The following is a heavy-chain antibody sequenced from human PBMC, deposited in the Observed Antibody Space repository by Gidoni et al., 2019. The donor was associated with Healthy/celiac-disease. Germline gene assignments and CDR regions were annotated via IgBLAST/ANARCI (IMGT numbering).Heavy chain of an antibody. D-gene: IGHD3-22*01. CDR2: IWYDGSNK. CDR1: GFTFSSYG. V-gene: IGHV3-33*01. J-gene: IGHJ4*02. CDR3: ARANYDSRGLSDY. Sequence: QVQLVESGGGVVQPGRSLRLSCAASGFTFSSYGMHWVRQAPGKGLEWVAVIWYDGSNKYYADSVKGRFTISRDNSKNTLYLQMNSLRAEDTAVYYCARANYDSRGLSDYWGQGTLVTVSS.